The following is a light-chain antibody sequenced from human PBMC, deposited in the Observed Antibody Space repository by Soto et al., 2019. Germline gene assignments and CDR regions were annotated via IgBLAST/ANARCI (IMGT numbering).Light chain of an antibody. CDR3: ASYSSRSALVV. Sequence: QSVLTQPASVSGSPGQSVTISCTGTGSDIGGYDFVSWYQQHPGKAPKLMIYDVTNRPSGVSDRFSGSKSGNTASLTISGLRTEDEAHYYCASYSSRSALVVFGGGTKVTVL. V-gene: IGLV2-14*03. J-gene: IGLJ2*01. CDR2: DVT. CDR1: GSDIGGYDF.